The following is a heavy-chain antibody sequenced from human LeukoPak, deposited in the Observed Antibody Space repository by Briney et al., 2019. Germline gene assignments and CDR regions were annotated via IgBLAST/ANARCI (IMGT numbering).Heavy chain of an antibody. J-gene: IGHJ3*02. Sequence: GGSLRLSCAASGFTFSGSAMHWVRQASGKGLEWVGRIRSKANSYATAYAASVKGRFTISRDDSKNTAYLQMNSLKTEDTAVYYCTRRYCSSWSHDAFDIWGQGTMVTVSS. CDR2: IRSKANSYAT. CDR1: GFTFSGSA. CDR3: TRRYCSSWSHDAFDI. D-gene: IGHD6-13*01. V-gene: IGHV3-73*01.